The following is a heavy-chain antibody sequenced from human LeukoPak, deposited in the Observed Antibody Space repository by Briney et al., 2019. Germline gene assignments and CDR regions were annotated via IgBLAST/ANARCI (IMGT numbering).Heavy chain of an antibody. V-gene: IGHV3-15*01. D-gene: IGHD3-10*01. CDR1: GYTFSNAW. CDR3: TTNTPPLWFGGLD. CDR2: IKSKTDGGTR. J-gene: IGHJ4*02. Sequence: GGSLRLSCAASGYTFSNAWMSWVRQAPGKGGEGVGRIKSKTDGGTRDYAAPVKGKFTSSRDDSPNTLYLQMNSLKTEDTAVYFCTTNTPPLWFGGLDWGQGTLVTVSS.